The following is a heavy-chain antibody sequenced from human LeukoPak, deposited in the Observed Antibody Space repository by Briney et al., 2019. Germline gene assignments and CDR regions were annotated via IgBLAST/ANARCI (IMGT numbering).Heavy chain of an antibody. CDR1: GGSISSYY. CDR2: IYYSGST. J-gene: IGHJ5*02. D-gene: IGHD3-16*01. CDR3: ARDGGLHWFDP. V-gene: IGHV4-59*01. Sequence: PSETLSLTCTVSGGSISSYYWSWIRQPPGKGLEWIGYIYYSGSTNYNPSLKSRVTISVDTSKNQFSLKLSSVTAADTAVYYCARDGGLHWFDPWGQGTLVTVSS.